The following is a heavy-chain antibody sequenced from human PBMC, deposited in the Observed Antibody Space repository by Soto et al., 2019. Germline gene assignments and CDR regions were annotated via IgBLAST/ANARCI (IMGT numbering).Heavy chain of an antibody. J-gene: IGHJ6*02. CDR1: GFTFSSYG. V-gene: IGHV3-33*01. D-gene: IGHD1-26*01. CDR3: ARRSLSGLVGATYYLYGMYV. CDR2: IWYDGSNK. Sequence: QVQLVESGGGVVQPGRSLRLSCAASGFTFSSYGMHWVRQAPGKGLEWVAVIWYDGSNKYYADSVKGRFTISRDNSKHTQYLQQDSLRAEDTAGYYCARRSLSGLVGATYYLYGMYVWARGTTVAVSS.